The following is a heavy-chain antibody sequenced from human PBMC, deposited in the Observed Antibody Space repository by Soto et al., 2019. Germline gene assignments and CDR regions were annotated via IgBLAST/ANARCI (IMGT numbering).Heavy chain of an antibody. J-gene: IGHJ4*02. D-gene: IGHD6-19*01. CDR2: TYYRSQWYN. Sequence: SQALSLTGAISGDSVSSNSVTWNWIRQSPSRGLEWLGRTYYRSQWYNDYAVSVKSRITMNPDTSKNQFSLHLNSVTPEDTAVYYCVRVWAVAGHFDYWGQGTLVTVSS. CDR3: VRVWAVAGHFDY. V-gene: IGHV6-1*01. CDR1: GDSVSSNSVT.